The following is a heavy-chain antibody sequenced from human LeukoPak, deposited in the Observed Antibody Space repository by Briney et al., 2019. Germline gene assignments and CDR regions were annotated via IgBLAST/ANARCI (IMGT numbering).Heavy chain of an antibody. CDR3: AHFKGGSFDF. V-gene: IGHV4-39*01. J-gene: IGHJ3*01. Sequence: SETLSLTCTVSGGSISSSNYYWGWIRQPPGKGLEWIGSIYYSGNTYYNPSLKSRVTISVDTSKNQFSLKLTSVTAADTAVYYCAHFKGGSFDFWGQGTVVTVSS. CDR1: GGSISSSNYY. CDR2: IYYSGNT. D-gene: IGHD1-26*01.